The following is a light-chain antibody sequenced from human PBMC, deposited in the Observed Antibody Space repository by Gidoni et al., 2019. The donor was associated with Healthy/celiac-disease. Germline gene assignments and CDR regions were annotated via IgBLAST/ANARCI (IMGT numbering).Light chain of an antibody. V-gene: IGLV2-14*01. CDR1: RSDVGGYNY. J-gene: IGLJ2*01. CDR3: SSYTSFVV. CDR2: EVS. Sequence: HSPRTRPASVSGSPGKSITISCTGTRSDVGGYNYVSWYQQHQGKAPKLMIYEVSNRPSGVSNRFSGSKSGNTASLTISGLQAEDEADYYCSSYTSFVVFGGGTKLTVL.